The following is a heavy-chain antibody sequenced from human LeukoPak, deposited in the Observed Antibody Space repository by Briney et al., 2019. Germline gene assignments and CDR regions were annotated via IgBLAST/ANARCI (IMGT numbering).Heavy chain of an antibody. Sequence: ASVKVSCKASGGTFSSYAISWVRQAPGQGLEWMGGIIPIFGTANYAQKFQGRATITADESTSTAYMELSSLRSEDTAVYYCARGEIRQWLVPYYFDYWGQGTLVTVSS. CDR1: GGTFSSYA. CDR3: ARGEIRQWLVPYYFDY. CDR2: IIPIFGTA. V-gene: IGHV1-69*13. J-gene: IGHJ4*02. D-gene: IGHD6-19*01.